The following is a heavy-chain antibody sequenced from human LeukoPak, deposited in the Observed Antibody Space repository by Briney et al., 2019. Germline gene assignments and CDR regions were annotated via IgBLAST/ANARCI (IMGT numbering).Heavy chain of an antibody. CDR2: IIPIFGTA. V-gene: IGHV1-69*06. CDR3: ASSLRTNYGSGSYDY. D-gene: IGHD3-10*01. J-gene: IGHJ4*02. Sequence: SVKVSCKASGGTISSYAISWVRQAPGQGLEWMGGIIPIFGTANYAQKFQGRVTITADKSTSTAYMELSSLRSEDTAVYYCASSLRTNYGSGSYDYWGQGTLVTVSS. CDR1: GGTISSYA.